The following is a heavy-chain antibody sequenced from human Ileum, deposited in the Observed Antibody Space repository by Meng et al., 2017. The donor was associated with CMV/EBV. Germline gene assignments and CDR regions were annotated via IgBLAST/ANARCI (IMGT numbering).Heavy chain of an antibody. CDR3: AHFVGGYYPSRPDY. CDR2: IYRGDDK. Sequence: QITLQVSGPTLVKPTQTLTLTCSLSGFSTSTSGEGVGLIRQPPGKALEWLALIYRGDDKRYSPSLNSRLTIAKDTSKNEVVLTLTNMGPIDTGTYYCAHFVGGYYPSRPDYWGQGTLVTVSS. CDR1: GFSTSTSGEG. V-gene: IGHV2-5*02. J-gene: IGHJ4*02. D-gene: IGHD1-26*01.